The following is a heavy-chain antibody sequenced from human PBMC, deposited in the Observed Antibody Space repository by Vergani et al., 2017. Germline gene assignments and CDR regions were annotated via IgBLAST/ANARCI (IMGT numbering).Heavy chain of an antibody. CDR1: GITFKNAW. V-gene: IGHV3-15*01. CDR3: YTDYHDY. D-gene: IGHD2-2*02. J-gene: IGHJ4*02. CDR2: IRSKNDGGTA. Sequence: EVQVVESGGGLINLGGSLRLSCVVSGITFKNAWINWVRQAPGKGLEWIGRIRSKNDGGTADYAAPLKGRFTISRDDSKDSAFLLVNNLKTEDTAVYFCYTDYHDYWGQGTLVTVSS.